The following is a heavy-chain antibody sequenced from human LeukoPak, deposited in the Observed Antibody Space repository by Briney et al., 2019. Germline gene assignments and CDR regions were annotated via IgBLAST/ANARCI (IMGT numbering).Heavy chain of an antibody. J-gene: IGHJ3*02. CDR2: IYPGDSDT. Sequence: GESLKISCKGSGYSFTSYWIGWVRQMPGKGLEWMGIIYPGDSDTRYSPSFQGQVTISVDKSISTAYLQWRSLKASDTAMYYCARTRSPGLDAFDIWGQGTVVTVSS. CDR1: GYSFTSYW. V-gene: IGHV5-51*01. CDR3: ARTRSPGLDAFDI.